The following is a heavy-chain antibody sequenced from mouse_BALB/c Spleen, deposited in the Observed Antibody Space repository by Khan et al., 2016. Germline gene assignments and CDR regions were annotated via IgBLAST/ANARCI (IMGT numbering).Heavy chain of an antibody. Sequence: VQLKQSGPDLVKPGASVKISCKGSGYSFTGYYMHWVKQSHGKSLEWIGRVKPNNGGTTYNQKFKGKAILTVDKSSSTAYMELRNLTSEDSAVYYCTIYDGYYFDYWGQGTTLTVSS. V-gene: IGHV1-18*01. J-gene: IGHJ2*01. D-gene: IGHD2-3*01. CDR1: GYSFTGYY. CDR2: VKPNNGGT. CDR3: TIYDGYYFDY.